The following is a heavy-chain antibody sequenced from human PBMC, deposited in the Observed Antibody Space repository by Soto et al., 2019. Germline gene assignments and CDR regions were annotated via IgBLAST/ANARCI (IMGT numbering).Heavy chain of an antibody. D-gene: IGHD3-10*01. CDR3: ARGGSMVRGVTPYYGMDV. V-gene: IGHV3-48*02. Sequence: EVQLVESGGGLVQPGGSLRLSCAASGFTFSSYSMNWVRQAPGKGLEWVSYISSSSSTIYYADSVKGRFTISRDNAKNSLYMQMNSLRDKDTAVYYCARGGSMVRGVTPYYGMDVWGQGTTVTVSS. CDR2: ISSSSSTI. J-gene: IGHJ6*02. CDR1: GFTFSSYS.